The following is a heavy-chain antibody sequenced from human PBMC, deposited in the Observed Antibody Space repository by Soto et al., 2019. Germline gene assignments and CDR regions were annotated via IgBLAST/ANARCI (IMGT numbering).Heavy chain of an antibody. V-gene: IGHV1-69*12. CDR1: GGTFSSYA. J-gene: IGHJ4*02. Sequence: QVQLVQSGAEVKKPGSSVKVSCKASGGTFSSYAISWVRQAPGQGLEWMGGIIPIFGTANYAQKFQGRVTNTADESTSTAYMELSSLRSEDTAVYCCARDAPSLVLPTYFDYWGQGTLVTVSS. CDR3: ARDAPSLVLPTYFDY. CDR2: IIPIFGTA. D-gene: IGHD1-26*01.